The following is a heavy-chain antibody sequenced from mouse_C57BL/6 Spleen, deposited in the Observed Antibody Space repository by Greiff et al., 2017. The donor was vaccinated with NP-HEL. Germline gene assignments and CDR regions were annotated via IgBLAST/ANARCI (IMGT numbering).Heavy chain of an antibody. Sequence: QVHLPQSGAERGRPGASVKLSCKASGYTFTSYGISWVKQRTGQGLEWIGEIYPRSGNTYYNEKFKGKATLTADKSSSTAYMELRSLTSEDSAVYFCARKDGSSFFAYWGQGTLVTVSA. CDR3: ARKDGSSFFAY. V-gene: IGHV1-81*01. CDR1: GYTFTSYG. J-gene: IGHJ3*01. D-gene: IGHD1-1*01. CDR2: IYPRSGNT.